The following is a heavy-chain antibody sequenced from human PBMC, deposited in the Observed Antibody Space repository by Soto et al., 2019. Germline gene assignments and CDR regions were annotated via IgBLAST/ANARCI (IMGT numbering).Heavy chain of an antibody. Sequence: GASVKVSCKASGGTFSSYTISWVRQAPGQGLEWMGRIIPILGIANYAQKFQGRVTITADKSTSTAYMELSSLRSEDTAVYYCARERYYGSGPQHYFDYWGQGNMVTVSS. CDR1: GGTFSSYT. J-gene: IGHJ4*02. CDR3: ARERYYGSGPQHYFDY. V-gene: IGHV1-69*04. CDR2: IIPILGIA. D-gene: IGHD3-10*01.